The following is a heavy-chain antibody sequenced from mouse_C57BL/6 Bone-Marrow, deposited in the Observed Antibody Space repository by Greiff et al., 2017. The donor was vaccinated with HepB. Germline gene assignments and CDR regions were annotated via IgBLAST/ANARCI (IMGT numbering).Heavy chain of an antibody. CDR3: ARSYYDYDRFAY. V-gene: IGHV1-80*01. Sequence: QVQLKESGAELVKPGASVKISCKASGYAFSSYWMNWVKQRPGKGLEWIGQIYPGDGDTNYNGKFKGKATLTADKSSSTAYMQLSSLTSEDSAVYFCARSYYDYDRFAYWGQGTLVTVSA. D-gene: IGHD2-4*01. CDR2: IYPGDGDT. CDR1: GYAFSSYW. J-gene: IGHJ3*01.